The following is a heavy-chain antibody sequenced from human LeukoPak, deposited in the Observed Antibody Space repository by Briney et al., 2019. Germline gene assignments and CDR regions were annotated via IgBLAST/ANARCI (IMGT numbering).Heavy chain of an antibody. Sequence: ASVKVSCKASGYAFTTYYIHWVRQAPGQGLEWLGIINPSVGTSNYAQTFQGRVAMTRDTSTSTVYIELSSLRSEGTAVYYCARDRSGYDVFDYWGQGTPVTVSS. V-gene: IGHV1-46*01. CDR1: GYAFTTYY. D-gene: IGHD3-3*01. CDR2: INPSVGTS. J-gene: IGHJ4*02. CDR3: ARDRSGYDVFDY.